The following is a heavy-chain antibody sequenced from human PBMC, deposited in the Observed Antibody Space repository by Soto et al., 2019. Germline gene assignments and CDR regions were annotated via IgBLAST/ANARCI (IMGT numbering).Heavy chain of an antibody. Sequence: ASVKVSCKASGYTFIGYGISWVRQAPGQGLEWMGWINPNSGGTNCAQKFQGRVTMTRDTSISTAYMELSRLRSDDTAVYYCARELYSGSYHYYYYYGMDVWGQGTTVTVSS. CDR3: ARELYSGSYHYYYYYGMDV. D-gene: IGHD1-26*01. J-gene: IGHJ6*02. CDR1: GYTFIGYG. CDR2: INPNSGGT. V-gene: IGHV1-2*02.